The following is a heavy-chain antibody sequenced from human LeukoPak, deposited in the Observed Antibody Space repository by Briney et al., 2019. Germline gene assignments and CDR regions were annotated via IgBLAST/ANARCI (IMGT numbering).Heavy chain of an antibody. D-gene: IGHD3-16*01. CDR2: IKTDGSTT. Sequence: GGSLRLSCAGSGFIFSGYWMHWVRHAPGKGLLWVSRIKTDGSTTYYADSVKGRFTVSRDNAKNTLYLQMNSLRAEDTAVYYCATDWVWGGFDHWGQGTLVTVSS. CDR3: ATDWVWGGFDH. J-gene: IGHJ4*02. CDR1: GFIFSGYW. V-gene: IGHV3-74*01.